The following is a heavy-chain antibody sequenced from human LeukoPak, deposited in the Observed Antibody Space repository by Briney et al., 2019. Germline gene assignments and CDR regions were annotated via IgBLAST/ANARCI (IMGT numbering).Heavy chain of an antibody. J-gene: IGHJ3*02. CDR2: IDSFGSSA. Sequence: GGSLRLSCAASGFTFSSYWMHWVRQAPGKGLVWVSRIDSFGSSAAYAESVKGRFTVSRDNAKNTLYLQMNSLRAEDAAVYYCASSTYSGSHWDAFDIWGQGTMVTVSS. CDR3: ASSTYSGSHWDAFDI. CDR1: GFTFSSYW. D-gene: IGHD1-26*01. V-gene: IGHV3-74*03.